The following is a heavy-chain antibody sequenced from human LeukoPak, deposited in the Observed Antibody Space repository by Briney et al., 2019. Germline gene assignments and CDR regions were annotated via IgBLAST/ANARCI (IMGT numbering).Heavy chain of an antibody. CDR2: IIPMFGTT. CDR3: ARDSYRTRNYNWFDP. D-gene: IGHD1-7*01. Sequence: SVTVSCKASGGTFSSYSISWVRQAPGQGLEWMGVIIPMFGTTTYAQRFQGRVTITADKSTSTAYMELSSLRSEDTAVYYCARDSYRTRNYNWFDPWGQGTLVTVSS. J-gene: IGHJ5*02. CDR1: GGTFSSYS. V-gene: IGHV1-69*06.